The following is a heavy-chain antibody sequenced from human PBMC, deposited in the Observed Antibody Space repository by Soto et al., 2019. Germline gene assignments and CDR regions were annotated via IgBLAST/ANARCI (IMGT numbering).Heavy chain of an antibody. CDR2: IIPILGIA. CDR3: AMEYCSATSCYKDY. Sequence: ASVKVSCKDSGGTFSSYTISWVRQAPGQGLEWMGRIIPILGIANYAQKFQGRVTITADKSTSTAYMELSSLRSEETAVYYCAMEYCSATSCYKDYWGQGTLVTVSS. V-gene: IGHV1-69*02. CDR1: GGTFSSYT. D-gene: IGHD2-2*02. J-gene: IGHJ4*02.